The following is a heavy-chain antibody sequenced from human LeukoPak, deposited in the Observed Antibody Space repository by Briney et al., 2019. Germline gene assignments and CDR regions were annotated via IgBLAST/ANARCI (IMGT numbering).Heavy chain of an antibody. J-gene: IGHJ4*02. CDR1: GFTFGSYG. D-gene: IGHD6-13*01. V-gene: IGHV3-30*03. CDR2: VSSDGSIK. CDR3: ARGYSSSWLGYFDY. Sequence: HPGGSLRLSCAASGFTFGSYGIHWVRQAPGKGLEWVAVVSSDGSIKYYADSVKGRFTISRDTSKNTVYLQMNSLGAEDTAFYYCARGYSSSWLGYFDYWGQGTLVTVSS.